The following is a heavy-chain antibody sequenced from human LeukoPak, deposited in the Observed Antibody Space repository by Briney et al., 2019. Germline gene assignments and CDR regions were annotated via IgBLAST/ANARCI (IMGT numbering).Heavy chain of an antibody. Sequence: SGGSLRLSCAASGFTFSNYAMSWVRQAPGKGLEWVSAVSGSGGSTYYADSVKGRFTISRDNSKNTLYLQMNSLRAEDTAVYYCARDLLGVSYGMDVWGQGTTVTVSS. CDR1: GFTFSNYA. V-gene: IGHV3-23*01. J-gene: IGHJ6*02. CDR3: ARDLLGVSYGMDV. CDR2: VSGSGGST. D-gene: IGHD2-15*01.